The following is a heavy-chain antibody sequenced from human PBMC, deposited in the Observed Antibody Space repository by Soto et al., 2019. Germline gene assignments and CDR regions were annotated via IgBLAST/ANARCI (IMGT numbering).Heavy chain of an antibody. CDR2: INSDGTST. V-gene: IGHV3-74*01. Sequence: PGGSLRLSCAASGFTFNNYWMHWVRQAPGKGLVWVSRINSDGTSTSYADSVKGRFTISRDNAKNTLYLQMNSLRAEDTAVYYCACHHCRGGSCYGGDAFDIWGQGTMVTVSS. CDR1: GFTFNNYW. CDR3: ACHHCRGGSCYGGDAFDI. D-gene: IGHD2-15*01. J-gene: IGHJ3*02.